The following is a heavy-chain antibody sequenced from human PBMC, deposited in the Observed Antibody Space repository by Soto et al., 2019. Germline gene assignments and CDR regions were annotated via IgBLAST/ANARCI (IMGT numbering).Heavy chain of an antibody. J-gene: IGHJ4*02. V-gene: IGHV3-53*01. CDR1: GFTVSTNY. Sequence: EVQLEESGGGFIQPGGSLRLSCAGSGFTVSTNYMSWVRQAPGKGPEWVSVIYAGGGTDYVDSVKGRFTISRDNSKNTLYLQMNSLRVEDTGVYYCARGADWGQGTLVTVSS. CDR2: IYAGGGT. CDR3: ARGAD.